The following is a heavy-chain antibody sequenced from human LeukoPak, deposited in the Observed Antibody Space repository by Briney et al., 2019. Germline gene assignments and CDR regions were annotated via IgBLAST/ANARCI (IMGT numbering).Heavy chain of an antibody. Sequence: PGGSLRLSCAASGFTFSDNWMHWVRQAPGKGLVWVSVISSDGRSTIYADSVKGRFTISRDNAKNKLYLQMDSLRAEDTAVYFCASQLGGNVYWGQGTLVTVSS. CDR3: ASQLGGNVY. J-gene: IGHJ4*02. V-gene: IGHV3-74*01. D-gene: IGHD3-16*01. CDR2: ISSDGRST. CDR1: GFTFSDNW.